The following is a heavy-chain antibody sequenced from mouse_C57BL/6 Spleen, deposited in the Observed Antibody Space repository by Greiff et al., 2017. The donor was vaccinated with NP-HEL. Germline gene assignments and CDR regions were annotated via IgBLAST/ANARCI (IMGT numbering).Heavy chain of an antibody. J-gene: IGHJ3*01. CDR1: GYSFTGYY. CDR3: ASYYYGSLFAY. Sequence: EVHLVESGPELVKPGASVKISCKASGYSFTGYYMNWVKQSPEKSLEWIGEINPSTGGTTYNQKFKAKATLTVDKSSSTAYMQLKSLTSEDSAVYYCASYYYGSLFAYWGQGTLVTVSA. CDR2: INPSTGGT. V-gene: IGHV1-42*01. D-gene: IGHD1-1*01.